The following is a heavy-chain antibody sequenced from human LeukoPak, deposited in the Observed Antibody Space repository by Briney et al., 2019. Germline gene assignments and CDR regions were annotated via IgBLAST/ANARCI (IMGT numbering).Heavy chain of an antibody. V-gene: IGHV3-13*01. J-gene: IGHJ4*02. Sequence: GGSLRLSCAASGFTFTTYDMHWVRQATGKGLEWVSAIGTTGDTYYPGSVKGRFTISRENSKNTLYLQMNSLRAEDTAVYYCAKDPRRYSRTGGYFDYWGQGTLVTVSS. CDR1: GFTFTTYD. D-gene: IGHD6-13*01. CDR2: IGTTGDT. CDR3: AKDPRRYSRTGGYFDY.